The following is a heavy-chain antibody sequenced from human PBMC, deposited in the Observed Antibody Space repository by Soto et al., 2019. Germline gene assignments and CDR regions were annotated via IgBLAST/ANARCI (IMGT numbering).Heavy chain of an antibody. Sequence: ASVKVSCKASGYTFTNFGISWVLQDTGQGLEWMGWISAYNGNTNYAQKFRGRVTMTIDTSTTTSYMELRSLTSDDTAMYFCARDWKGAEGFDPWGQGTLVTVSS. CDR1: GYTFTNFG. CDR3: ARDWKGAEGFDP. CDR2: ISAYNGNT. D-gene: IGHD1-1*01. J-gene: IGHJ5*02. V-gene: IGHV1-18*01.